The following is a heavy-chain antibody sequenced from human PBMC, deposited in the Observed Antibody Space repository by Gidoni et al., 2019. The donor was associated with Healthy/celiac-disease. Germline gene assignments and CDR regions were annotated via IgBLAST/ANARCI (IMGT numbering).Heavy chain of an antibody. CDR1: GFTFSSYC. V-gene: IGHV3-33*01. J-gene: IGHJ4*02. CDR2: IWYDGSNK. D-gene: IGHD3-22*01. Sequence: QVQLVESGGGVVQPGRSLRLSCAASGFTFSSYCMHWVRQAPGKGLEWVAVIWYDGSNKYYADSVKGRFTISRDNSKNTLYLQMNSLRAEDTAVYYCAREAYDSSGSFDYWGQGTLVTVSS. CDR3: AREAYDSSGSFDY.